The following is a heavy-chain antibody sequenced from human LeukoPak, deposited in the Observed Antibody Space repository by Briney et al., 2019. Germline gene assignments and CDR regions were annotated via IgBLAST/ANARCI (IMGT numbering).Heavy chain of an antibody. V-gene: IGHV4-39*07. J-gene: IGHJ4*02. Sequence: SETLSLTCTVSGGSISSSSYYWGWIRQPPGKGLEWIGSIYYSGSTYDNPSLKSRVTISVDTSKNQFSLKLSSVTAADTAVYYCARGSEGTMVRGVAYWGQGTLVTVSS. CDR1: GGSISSSSYY. CDR2: IYYSGST. D-gene: IGHD3-10*01. CDR3: ARGSEGTMVRGVAY.